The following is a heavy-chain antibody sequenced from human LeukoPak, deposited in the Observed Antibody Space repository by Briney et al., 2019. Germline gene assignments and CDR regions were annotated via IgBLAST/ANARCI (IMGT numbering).Heavy chain of an antibody. CDR2: IIPILGIA. CDR3: AREWWYYDSSGYYWPYYFDY. CDR1: GGTFSSYA. J-gene: IGHJ4*02. V-gene: IGHV1-69*04. Sequence: GASVKVSCKASGGTFSSYAISWVRQAPGQGLEWMGRIIPILGIANYAQKFQGRVTITADKSTSTAYMELSSLRSEDTAVCYCAREWWYYDSSGYYWPYYFDYWGQGTLVTVSS. D-gene: IGHD3-22*01.